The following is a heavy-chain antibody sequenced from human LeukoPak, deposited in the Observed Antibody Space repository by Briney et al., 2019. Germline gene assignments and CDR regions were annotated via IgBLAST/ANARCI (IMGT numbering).Heavy chain of an antibody. CDR2: IIPIFGTA. Sequence: VASVKVSCKASGGTFSSYAISWVRQAPGQGLEWMGGIIPIFGTANYAQKFQGRVTITADKSTSTAYMELSSLRSEDTAVYYCARDLVHSSSWYGNFDYWGQGTLVTVYS. J-gene: IGHJ4*02. CDR3: ARDLVHSSSWYGNFDY. V-gene: IGHV1-69*06. CDR1: GGTFSSYA. D-gene: IGHD6-13*01.